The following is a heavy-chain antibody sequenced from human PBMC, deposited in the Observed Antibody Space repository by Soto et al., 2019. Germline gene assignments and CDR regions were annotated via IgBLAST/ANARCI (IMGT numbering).Heavy chain of an antibody. Sequence: QVQLVQSGAEVKKPGASVKVSCKASGYTFTSYGISWVRQAPGQGLAWMGWTSAHNGNTNHAQKLQGRVTMTTDTSTSTAYMELRSLRSDDTAVYYCVVASHPSYFDSWGQGTLVTVSS. V-gene: IGHV1-18*01. J-gene: IGHJ4*02. D-gene: IGHD2-15*01. CDR3: VVASHPSYFDS. CDR2: TSAHNGNT. CDR1: GYTFTSYG.